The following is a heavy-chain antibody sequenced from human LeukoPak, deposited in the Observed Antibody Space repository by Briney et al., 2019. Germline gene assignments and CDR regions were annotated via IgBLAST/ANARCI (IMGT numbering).Heavy chain of an antibody. D-gene: IGHD3-9*01. J-gene: IGHJ4*02. Sequence: GGSLRLSCAASGFAFSSYAMNWVRQAPGKGLEWVSGISGSGNNTYYADSVKGRFTISRDNFENTIYLQMNSLGAEDTAVYYCAKDIDILTAYLDYWGRGTLVTVSS. CDR2: ISGSGNNT. CDR1: GFAFSSYA. V-gene: IGHV3-23*01. CDR3: AKDIDILTAYLDY.